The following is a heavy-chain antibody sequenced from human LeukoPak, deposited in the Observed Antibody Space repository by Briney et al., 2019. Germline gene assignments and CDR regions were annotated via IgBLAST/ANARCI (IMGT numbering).Heavy chain of an antibody. Sequence: GGSLRLSCAASGFTFSSYSMNWVRQAPGKGLEWVANIKQDGSEKYYVNSAKGRSTISRDNAKNSLYLQMNSLRAEDTAIYYCAKEEEDIVVVVAANPLDYWGQGTLVTVSS. V-gene: IGHV3-7*01. J-gene: IGHJ4*02. CDR3: AKEEEDIVVVVAANPLDY. D-gene: IGHD2-15*01. CDR1: GFTFSSYS. CDR2: IKQDGSEK.